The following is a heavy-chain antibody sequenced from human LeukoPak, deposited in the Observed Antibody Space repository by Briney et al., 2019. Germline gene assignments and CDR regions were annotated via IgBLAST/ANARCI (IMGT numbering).Heavy chain of an antibody. CDR1: GFTFNTYV. V-gene: IGHV3-23*01. CDR3: ARESGNSSRYGRGFDY. D-gene: IGHD4-23*01. Sequence: GGSLRLSCAASGFTFNTYVMTWVRQAPGKGLEWVSGISGSGGRAHYADSVEGRFTISRDNAKKSVYLQMSSLRAEDTAVYYCARESGNSSRYGRGFDYWGQGTLVTVSS. J-gene: IGHJ4*02. CDR2: ISGSGGRA.